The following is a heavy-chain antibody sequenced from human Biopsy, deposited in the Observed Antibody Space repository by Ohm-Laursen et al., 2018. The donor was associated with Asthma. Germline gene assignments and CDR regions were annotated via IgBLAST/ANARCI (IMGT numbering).Heavy chain of an antibody. Sequence: SVKVSCKAPGGTFSNFAISWVRQAPGQGLEWLGGVMPAFGTTNYAQKFQGRVTTTADESTSTAYMEVTSLRSEDTAIYYCARCQVGYSSGWSLLLKKIYYSGMDVWGQGTAVTVS. CDR1: GGTFSNFA. CDR2: VMPAFGTT. CDR3: ARCQVGYSSGWSLLLKKIYYSGMDV. J-gene: IGHJ6*02. V-gene: IGHV1-69*13. D-gene: IGHD6-19*01.